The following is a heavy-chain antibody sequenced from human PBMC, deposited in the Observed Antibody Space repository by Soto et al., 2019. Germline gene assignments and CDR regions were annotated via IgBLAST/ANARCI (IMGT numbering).Heavy chain of an antibody. CDR2: ISGSGGST. CDR3: AKRGKYSSATRRLDYYYYGMDV. V-gene: IGHV3-23*01. D-gene: IGHD6-25*01. J-gene: IGHJ6*02. Sequence: EVQLLESGGGLVQPGGSLRLSCAASGFTFSSYAMSWVRQAPGKGLEWVSAISGSGGSTYYADSVKGRFTISRDNSKNTLHLQINSLRAEDTAVYYCAKRGKYSSATRRLDYYYYGMDVWGQGTTVTVSS. CDR1: GFTFSSYA.